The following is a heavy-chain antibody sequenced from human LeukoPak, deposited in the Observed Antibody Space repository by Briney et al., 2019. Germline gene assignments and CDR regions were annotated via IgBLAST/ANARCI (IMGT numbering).Heavy chain of an antibody. V-gene: IGHV3-53*01. Sequence: GGSLRLSCAASGFTFSRYWMHWVRQAPGKGLEWVSFIYSDNTHYSDSVKGRFTISRDNSKNTLYLQMNSLRAGDAAVYYCAKAPVTTCSGAYCYPFDYWSQGTLVTVSS. CDR3: AKAPVTTCSGAYCYPFDY. D-gene: IGHD2-15*01. CDR2: IYSDNT. J-gene: IGHJ4*02. CDR1: GFTFSRYW.